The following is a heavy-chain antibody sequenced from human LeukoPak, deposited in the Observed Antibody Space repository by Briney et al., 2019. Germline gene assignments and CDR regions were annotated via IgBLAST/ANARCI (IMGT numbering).Heavy chain of an antibody. Sequence: GGSLRLSCAASGFTFSRYDMSWVRQALGKGLECVSAISGSGGSTYYADSVKGRFTISRDNSKNTLYLQMNSLRAEDTALYYCAKDDSSGWYDYWGQGTLVTVSS. CDR2: ISGSGGST. J-gene: IGHJ4*02. CDR1: GFTFSRYD. CDR3: AKDDSSGWYDY. D-gene: IGHD6-19*01. V-gene: IGHV3-23*01.